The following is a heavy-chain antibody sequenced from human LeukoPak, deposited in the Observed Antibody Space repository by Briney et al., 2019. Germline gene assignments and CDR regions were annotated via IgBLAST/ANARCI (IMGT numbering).Heavy chain of an antibody. CDR3: AKVSDSSSWNY. V-gene: IGHV3-23*01. Sequence: GGSLRLSCAASGFTFSSYAMSWVRQAPGKGLEWVSAVSGSGGSTYYADSVKGRFTISRDNSKNTLYLQMNSLRAEDTAVYYCAKVSDSSSWNYWGQGTLVTVSS. CDR2: VSGSGGST. D-gene: IGHD6-13*01. J-gene: IGHJ4*02. CDR1: GFTFSSYA.